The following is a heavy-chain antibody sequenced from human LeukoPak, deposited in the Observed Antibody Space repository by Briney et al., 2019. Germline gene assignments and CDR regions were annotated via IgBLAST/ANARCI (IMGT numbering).Heavy chain of an antibody. V-gene: IGHV5-51*01. Sequence: GESLKISCKGSGYSFTSYWIGWVRQMPGKGLEWMGIIYPGDSDTRYSPSFQGQITISADKSINTAYLQWNNLKASDAAIYYCARQEATTWWSDYWGQGTLVTVSS. CDR3: ARQEATTWWSDY. CDR2: IYPGDSDT. J-gene: IGHJ4*02. D-gene: IGHD2-8*02. CDR1: GYSFTSYW.